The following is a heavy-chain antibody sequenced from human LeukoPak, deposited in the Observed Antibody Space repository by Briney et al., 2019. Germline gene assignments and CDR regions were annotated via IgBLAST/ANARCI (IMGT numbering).Heavy chain of an antibody. J-gene: IGHJ4*02. CDR2: IYHSGST. V-gene: IGHV4-38-2*02. CDR3: ARYDVWGTYRAFDY. Sequence: SETLSLTCTVSGYSISSDYYWGWIRQPPGRGLEWIGTIYHSGSTYYNPTLKSRVTISVDTSKNQFSLKLSSVTAADTAVYYCARYDVWGTYRAFDYWGQGTLVTVSS. D-gene: IGHD3-16*02. CDR1: GYSISSDYY.